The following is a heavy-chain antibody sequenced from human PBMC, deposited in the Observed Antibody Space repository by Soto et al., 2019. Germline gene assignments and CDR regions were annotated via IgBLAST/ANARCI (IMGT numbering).Heavy chain of an antibody. CDR3: ARGHYYYGMDV. Sequence: NPSETLSLTCTVSNGSVSSGTYSWSWVRQPPGEGLEWIGYIYYSGTTYYTPSLKSRLTMSMDRANDHFSLNLTSVTAADTAVYFCARGHYYYGMDVWGQGITVTVSS. CDR2: IYYSGTT. CDR1: NGSVSSGTYS. V-gene: IGHV4-30-2*01. J-gene: IGHJ6*02.